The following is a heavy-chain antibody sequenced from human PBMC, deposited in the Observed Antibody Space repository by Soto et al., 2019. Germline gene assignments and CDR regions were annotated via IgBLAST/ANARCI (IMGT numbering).Heavy chain of an antibody. CDR3: ARGGVY. Sequence: GGSLRLSCVVSGFSFNNYEMNWVRQAPGKGLEWASYITSSAGTTYYADSVKGRFTVSRDNAKNSLYLQMSSLRAEDTAVYYCARGGVYWGQGTLVTVSS. CDR2: ITSSAGTT. CDR1: GFSFNNYE. J-gene: IGHJ4*02. D-gene: IGHD2-8*01. V-gene: IGHV3-48*03.